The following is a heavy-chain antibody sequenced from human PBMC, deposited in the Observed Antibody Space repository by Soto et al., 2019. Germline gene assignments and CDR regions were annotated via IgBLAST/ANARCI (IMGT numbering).Heavy chain of an antibody. Sequence: EVQLLDSGGGLVQPGGSLRLSCAVSGFIISDYGVTWVRQAPGKGLEWVSGFSGGGGGTFYADSVKGRFTISRDDPKNTAYLQMNSLGAVDTAVYYCVRWNGFGDRWGQGTLVTVSS. D-gene: IGHD1-1*01. CDR1: GFIISDYG. CDR2: FSGGGGGT. V-gene: IGHV3-23*01. J-gene: IGHJ5*02. CDR3: VRWNGFGDR.